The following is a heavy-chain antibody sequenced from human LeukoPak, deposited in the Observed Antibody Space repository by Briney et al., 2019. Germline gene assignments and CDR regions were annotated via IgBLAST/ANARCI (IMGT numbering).Heavy chain of an antibody. CDR2: IYTSGST. CDR1: GGSISSYY. CDR3: ARYYDSSGYWSTPHFDY. D-gene: IGHD3-22*01. Sequence: PSETLSLTCTVSGGSISSYYWSWIRQPAGKGLEWIGRIYTSGSTNYNPSLKSRVTMSVDTSKNQFSLKLSSVTAADTAVYYCARYYDSSGYWSTPHFDYWGQGTLVTVSS. V-gene: IGHV4-4*07. J-gene: IGHJ4*02.